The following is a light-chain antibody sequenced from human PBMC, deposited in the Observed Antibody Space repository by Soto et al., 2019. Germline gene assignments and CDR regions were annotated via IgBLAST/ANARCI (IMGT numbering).Light chain of an antibody. V-gene: IGKV3-15*01. J-gene: IGKJ1*01. CDR3: QQYNNWTWT. CDR2: GAS. Sequence: EIVMTQSPATLSVSPGERATLSCRASQGVSNNLAWYQQKPGQAPRLLIYGASTRATGVPARFSGSGSGTEFTLTISILQSEDFAVYCCQQYNNWTWTFGQGTKVEIK. CDR1: QGVSNN.